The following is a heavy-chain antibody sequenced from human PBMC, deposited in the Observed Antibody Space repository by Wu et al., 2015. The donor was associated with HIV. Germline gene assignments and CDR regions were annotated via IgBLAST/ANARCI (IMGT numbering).Heavy chain of an antibody. V-gene: IGHV1-8*01. CDR1: GYTFTSYD. D-gene: IGHD6-6*01. Sequence: QVQLVQSGAEVKKPGASVKVSCKASGYTFTSYDINWVRQATGQGLEWMGWMNPNSGNTGYAQKFQGRVTMTRNTSISTAYMELSSLRSEDTAVYYCARWDGSSVPLYYYGMDVVGPRDHGHRLL. J-gene: IGHJ6*02. CDR3: ARWDGSSVPLYYYGMDV. CDR2: MNPNSGNT.